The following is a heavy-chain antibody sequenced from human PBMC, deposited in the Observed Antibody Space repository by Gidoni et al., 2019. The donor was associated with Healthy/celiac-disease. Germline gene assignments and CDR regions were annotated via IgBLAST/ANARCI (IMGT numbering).Heavy chain of an antibody. V-gene: IGHV4-34*01. CDR2: INHSGST. J-gene: IGHJ4*02. CDR1: GGSFSGYY. D-gene: IGHD6-19*01. CDR3: ASTQQWLGRLFDY. Sequence: QVQLQQWGAGLLKPSETLSLTCAVYGGSFSGYYWSWIRQPPGKGLEWIGEINHSGSTNYNPSLKSRVTISVDTSKNQFSLKLSSVTAADTAVYYCASTQQWLGRLFDYWGQGTLVTVSS.